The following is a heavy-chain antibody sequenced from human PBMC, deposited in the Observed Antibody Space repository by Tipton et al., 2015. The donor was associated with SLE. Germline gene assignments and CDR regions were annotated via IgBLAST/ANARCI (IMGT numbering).Heavy chain of an antibody. D-gene: IGHD4-17*01. Sequence: SLRLSCAASGFTFSNFWMHWVRQAPGKGLVWVSRIYTDGSRIHYADSVKGRFTISRGNAKNTLYLEMNSLRAEDTAVYYCARGLFSDYGIDSWGQGTLVNVSS. J-gene: IGHJ4*02. V-gene: IGHV3-74*01. CDR1: GFTFSNFW. CDR3: ARGLFSDYGIDS. CDR2: IYTDGSRI.